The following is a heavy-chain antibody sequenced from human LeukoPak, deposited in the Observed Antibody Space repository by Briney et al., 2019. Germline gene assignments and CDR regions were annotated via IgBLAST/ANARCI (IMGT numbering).Heavy chain of an antibody. Sequence: SETLSLTCTVSGGSISSYYWSWIRQPAGEGLEWIGRIYTSGSTNYNASLKSRVSMSVDTSKNQFSLKLSSVTAADTAVFFCARENSGSYREFDYWGQRTLVTVSS. CDR1: GGSISSYY. CDR2: IYTSGST. J-gene: IGHJ4*02. D-gene: IGHD1-26*01. CDR3: ARENSGSYREFDY. V-gene: IGHV4-4*07.